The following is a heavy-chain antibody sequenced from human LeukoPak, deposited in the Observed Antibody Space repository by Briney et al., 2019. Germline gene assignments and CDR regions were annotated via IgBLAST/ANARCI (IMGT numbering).Heavy chain of an antibody. CDR2: IDPSDSYT. CDR3: ARADSSGYLTPLVDY. J-gene: IGHJ4*02. V-gene: IGHV5-10-1*01. Sequence: GESLKISCKGSGYGFSNYWISWVRQMPGKGLEWMGRIDPSDSYTKYSPSFQGHVTISADKSISTVYLQWSSLKASDTAMYYCARADSSGYLTPLVDYWGQGTLVTVSS. D-gene: IGHD3-22*01. CDR1: GYGFSNYW.